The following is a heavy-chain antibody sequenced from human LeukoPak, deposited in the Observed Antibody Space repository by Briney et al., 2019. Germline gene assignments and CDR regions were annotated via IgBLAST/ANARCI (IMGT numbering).Heavy chain of an antibody. Sequence: SVKVSCKASGFTFTSSTIQWVRQARGQRLEGRGWIVVGSGNTNYAQKFQERVIITRDMSTTTVYMELSSLRSEDTAVYYCAGTPWFGELTLDYWGQGTLVTVSS. CDR3: AGTPWFGELTLDY. V-gene: IGHV1-58*02. J-gene: IGHJ4*02. CDR2: IVVGSGNT. CDR1: GFTFTSST. D-gene: IGHD3-10*01.